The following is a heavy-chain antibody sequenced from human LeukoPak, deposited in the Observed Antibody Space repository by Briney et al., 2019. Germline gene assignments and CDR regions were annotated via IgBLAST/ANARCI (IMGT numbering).Heavy chain of an antibody. D-gene: IGHD1-26*01. CDR2: IRYDGSNK. J-gene: IGHJ4*02. CDR3: ANRIYSGSY. CDR1: GFTFSSYA. V-gene: IGHV3-30*02. Sequence: PGGSLRLSCAASGFTFSSYAMHWVRQAPGKGLEWVAFIRYDGSNKYYADSVKGRFTISRDNSKNTLYLQMNSLRAEDTAVYYCANRIYSGSYWGQGTLVTVSS.